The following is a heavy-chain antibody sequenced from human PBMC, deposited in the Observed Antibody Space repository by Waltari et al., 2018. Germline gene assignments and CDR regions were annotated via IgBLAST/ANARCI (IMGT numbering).Heavy chain of an antibody. CDR2: VGDRDGKK. J-gene: IGHJ4*02. CDR3: AKEQWDGAAVAGHFDY. CDR1: GFTFSNYA. Sequence: EVQLLESGGGLVQPGGSLRLSCSASGFTFSNYAMSWVRQAPGQGLEWVSAVGDRDGKKYYADSVKGRFAISRDDSRATVYLQMNSLRAEDTAVYYCAKEQWDGAAVAGHFDYWGQGTLVTVSS. D-gene: IGHD6-19*01. V-gene: IGHV3-23*01.